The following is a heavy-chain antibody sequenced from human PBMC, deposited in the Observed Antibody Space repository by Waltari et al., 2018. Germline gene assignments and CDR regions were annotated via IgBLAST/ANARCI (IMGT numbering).Heavy chain of an antibody. J-gene: IGHJ6*02. D-gene: IGHD3-3*01. CDR2: INHSGST. V-gene: IGHV4-34*01. Sequence: QVQLQQCGAGLLKPSETLSLTCAVYGGSFSGYYWSWIRQPPGKGLEWIGEINHSGSTNYNPSLKSRVTISVDTSKNQFSLKLSSVTAADTAVYYCAIYDFWSGYYPYYYYGMDVWGQGTTVTVSS. CDR3: AIYDFWSGYYPYYYYGMDV. CDR1: GGSFSGYY.